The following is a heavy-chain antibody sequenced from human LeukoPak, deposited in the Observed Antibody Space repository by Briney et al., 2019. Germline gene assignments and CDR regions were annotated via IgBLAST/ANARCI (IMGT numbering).Heavy chain of an antibody. J-gene: IGHJ4*02. CDR2: IYYSGST. D-gene: IGHD2/OR15-2a*01. Sequence: SETLSLTCTVSGGSISSSSYYWGWIRQPPGKGLEWIGSIYYSGSTYYNPSPKSRVTISVDTSKNQFSLKLSSVTAADTAVYYCARVRQKLYYFDYWGQGTLVTVSS. V-gene: IGHV4-39*01. CDR1: GGSISSSSYY. CDR3: ARVRQKLYYFDY.